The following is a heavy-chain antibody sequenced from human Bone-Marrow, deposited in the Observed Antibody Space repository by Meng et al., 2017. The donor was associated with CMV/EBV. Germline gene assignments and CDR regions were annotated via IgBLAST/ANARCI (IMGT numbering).Heavy chain of an antibody. J-gene: IGHJ4*02. D-gene: IGHD3-10*01. V-gene: IGHV4-4*02. CDR2: IFHSGST. CDR1: GGSISNNNW. CDR3: ARSMAGGLWFGELKG. Sequence: GGSISNNNWWSWVRQPPGKGLEWIGEIFHSGSTNYNPSLKSRVIISVDRSKNHFSLKLNSVTAADTAVYYCARSMAGGLWFGELKGWGQGTLVTVSS.